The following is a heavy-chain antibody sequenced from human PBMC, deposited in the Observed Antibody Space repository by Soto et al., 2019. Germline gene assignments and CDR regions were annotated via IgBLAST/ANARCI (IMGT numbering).Heavy chain of an antibody. CDR3: TRDRPPHNTGWPIFEY. J-gene: IGHJ4*02. CDR1: GFTLSSYN. D-gene: IGHD6-19*01. V-gene: IGHV3-48*02. Sequence: EVQLMESGGGLVQPGVSLRLSCAASGFTLSSYNMNWVRQAPGKGLEWVSFISGVNSDVFYADSVKGRFTISRDNAKNALYLQMNSLRDEDTAVYYCTRDRPPHNTGWPIFEYWGQGTLVTVSS. CDR2: ISGVNSDV.